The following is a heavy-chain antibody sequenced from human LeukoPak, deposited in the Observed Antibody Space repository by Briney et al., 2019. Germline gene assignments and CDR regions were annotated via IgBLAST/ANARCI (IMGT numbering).Heavy chain of an antibody. Sequence: GASVKVSCKASGYTFTGYYMHWVRQAPGQGLEWMGRINPNSGGTNYGQRFQGRVTMTRDTSISTAYMELSRLTSDGTALYYCARGGDTTKYYYYYMDVWGIGTTVTVSS. J-gene: IGHJ6*03. CDR1: GYTFTGYY. CDR3: ARGGDTTKYYYYYMDV. D-gene: IGHD5-18*01. V-gene: IGHV1-2*06. CDR2: INPNSGGT.